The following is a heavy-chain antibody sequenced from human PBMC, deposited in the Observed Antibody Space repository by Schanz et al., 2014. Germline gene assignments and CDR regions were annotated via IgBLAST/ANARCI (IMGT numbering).Heavy chain of an antibody. J-gene: IGHJ4*02. CDR3: AKDCPSDYGDHCFDF. CDR1: GFTFSNQA. V-gene: IGHV3-23*04. CDR2: ISGRGGRT. D-gene: IGHD4-17*01. Sequence: EVQLVESGGGLVQPGGSLRLSCETSGFTFSNQAMSWVRQAPGKGLEWVSAISGRGGRTYYADSVKGRFTISRDNSKNPLYLQMTSLRAEDTAVYYCAKDCPSDYGDHCFDFWGQGTLVTVSS.